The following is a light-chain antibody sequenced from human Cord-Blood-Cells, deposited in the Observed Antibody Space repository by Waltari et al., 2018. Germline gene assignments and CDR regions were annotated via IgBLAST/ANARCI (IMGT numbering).Light chain of an antibody. CDR1: RSDVGGCTY. V-gene: IGLV2-14*01. J-gene: IGLJ1*01. CDR3: SSYTSSSALV. CDR2: DVS. Sequence: QSALTQPVSLSGSPGQSMTISCTGTRSDVGGCTYVSWYQQHPGKAPKLMIYDVSNRPSGVSNRFSGSKSGNTASLTISGLQAEDEADYYCSSYTSSSALVFGTGTKVTVL.